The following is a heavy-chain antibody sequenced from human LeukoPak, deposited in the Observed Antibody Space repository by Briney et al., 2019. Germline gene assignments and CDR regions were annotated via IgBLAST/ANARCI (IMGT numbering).Heavy chain of an antibody. J-gene: IGHJ6*04. CDR2: IIPILGIA. D-gene: IGHD5-18*01. Sequence: SVKVSCKASGGTFSSYTISWVRQAPGQGLEWMGRIIPILGIANYAQKFQGRVTITADESTSTAYMELRSLRSDDTAVYYCARAPYSYGFGGGMDVWGKGTRSPSPQ. V-gene: IGHV1-69*02. CDR1: GGTFSSYT. CDR3: ARAPYSYGFGGGMDV.